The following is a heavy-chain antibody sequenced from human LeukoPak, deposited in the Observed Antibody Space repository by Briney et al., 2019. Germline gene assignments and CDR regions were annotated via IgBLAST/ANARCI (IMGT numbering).Heavy chain of an antibody. D-gene: IGHD1/OR15-1a*01. Sequence: GGSLRLSCAGSGFLFNTNWMTWVRQAPGKGLEWVATIKQDGSEKYYVDSVKGRFTISRDNAKNSLYLQMNSLRAEDTAVYYCARQIGTGGRYYFDSWGQGTLVTVSS. CDR3: ARQIGTGGRYYFDS. CDR2: IKQDGSEK. V-gene: IGHV3-7*01. J-gene: IGHJ4*02. CDR1: GFLFNTNW.